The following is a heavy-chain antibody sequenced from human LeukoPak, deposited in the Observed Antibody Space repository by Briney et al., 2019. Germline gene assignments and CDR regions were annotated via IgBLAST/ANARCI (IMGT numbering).Heavy chain of an antibody. J-gene: IGHJ5*02. Sequence: GGSLRLSCAASGFTFSSYGMHWVRQAPGKGLEWVAFIRYDGSNKYYADSVKGRFTISRDNSKNTLYLQMNSLRAEDTAVYYCAKLPRSIVVVPAAMRGGNWFDPWGQGTLVTVSS. CDR1: GFTFSSYG. V-gene: IGHV3-30*02. D-gene: IGHD2-2*01. CDR2: IRYDGSNK. CDR3: AKLPRSIVVVPAAMRGGNWFDP.